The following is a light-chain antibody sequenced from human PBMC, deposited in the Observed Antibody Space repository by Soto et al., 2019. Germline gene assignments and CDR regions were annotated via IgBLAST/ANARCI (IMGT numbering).Light chain of an antibody. CDR3: QHLNGYPIT. Sequence: EIVLTQSPGTLSLSPGERATLSCRASQSVSSNFLAWYQQKPGQAPRLLIYGASNRATGIPDRFSGSGSGTDFTLTISRLEPEDFATYYCQHLNGYPITFGQGTRLEIK. CDR1: QSVSSNF. CDR2: GAS. J-gene: IGKJ5*01. V-gene: IGKV3-20*01.